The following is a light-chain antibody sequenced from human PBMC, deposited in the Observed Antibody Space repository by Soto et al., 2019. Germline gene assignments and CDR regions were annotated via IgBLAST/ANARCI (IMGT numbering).Light chain of an antibody. CDR2: SAS. Sequence: DIHLTQSPAWLSASIGDKVTITCRGSEDISCHLDWYQQRPGKPANLLIYSASTLQSWVPSRFSGSGSGTELTLTSSSLQPEAFATCFCQQINSCPVTFGGGTKADI. CDR3: QQINSCPVT. J-gene: IGKJ4*01. CDR1: EDISCH. V-gene: IGKV1-9*01.